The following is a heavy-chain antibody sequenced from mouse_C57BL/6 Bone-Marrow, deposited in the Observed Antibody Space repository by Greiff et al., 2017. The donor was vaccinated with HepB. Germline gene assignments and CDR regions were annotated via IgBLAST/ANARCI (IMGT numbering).Heavy chain of an antibody. D-gene: IGHD1-1*01. CDR1: GYSITSGYY. CDR3: SLRDAMDY. Sequence: DVKLQESGPGLVKPSQSLSLTCSVTGYSITSGYYWNWIRQFPGNKLEWMGYISYDGSNNYNPSLKNRISITRDTSKNQFFLKLNSVTTEDTATYYCSLRDAMDYWGQGTSVTVSS. V-gene: IGHV3-6*01. J-gene: IGHJ4*01. CDR2: ISYDGSN.